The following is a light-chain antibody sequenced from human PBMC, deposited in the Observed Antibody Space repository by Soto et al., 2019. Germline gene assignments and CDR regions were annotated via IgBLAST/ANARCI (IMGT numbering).Light chain of an antibody. CDR3: SSYTSTSTLWL. J-gene: IGLJ3*02. V-gene: IGLV2-11*01. Sequence: QSALTQPRSVSGSPGQSVTISCTGTSSDVGGYNYVSWYQQHPGKAPKLMIYDVSKRPSGVPDRFSGSKSGNTASLTISGLQAEDEADYYCSSYTSTSTLWLFGGGTKLTVL. CDR2: DVS. CDR1: SSDVGGYNY.